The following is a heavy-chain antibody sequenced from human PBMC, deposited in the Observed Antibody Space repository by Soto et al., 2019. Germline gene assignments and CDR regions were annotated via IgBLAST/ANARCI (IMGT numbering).Heavy chain of an antibody. CDR2: ISTYSGDT. Sequence: ASVKVSCKASGYTFFTYDISWVRQAPGQGLEWMGWISTYSGDTKYTQKFQGRVTMNTDTSTTTAYLELRSLRSDDTAVYYCASGDCSGGSCYSENYYYYGMDVWGQ. J-gene: IGHJ6*02. D-gene: IGHD2-15*01. CDR3: ASGDCSGGSCYSENYYYYGMDV. CDR1: GYTFFTYD. V-gene: IGHV1-18*01.